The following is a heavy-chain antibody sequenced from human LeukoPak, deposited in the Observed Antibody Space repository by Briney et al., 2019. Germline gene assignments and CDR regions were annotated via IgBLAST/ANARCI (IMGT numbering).Heavy chain of an antibody. D-gene: IGHD6-19*01. V-gene: IGHV3-30-3*01. CDR1: GFTFSSYA. CDR2: MSYDGSNK. Sequence: GGSLRLSCAASGFTFSSYAMHWVRQAPGKGLEWVAVMSYDGSNKYYADSVKGRFTISRDNSKNTLYLQMNSLGAEDTAVYYCARVAAVAGDRDYWGQGTLVTVSS. CDR3: ARVAAVAGDRDY. J-gene: IGHJ4*02.